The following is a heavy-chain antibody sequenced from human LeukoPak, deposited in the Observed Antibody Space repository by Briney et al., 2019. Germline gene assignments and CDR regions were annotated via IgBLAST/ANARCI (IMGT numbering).Heavy chain of an antibody. CDR2: IKHDGSEK. CDR1: GFTFNIFW. D-gene: IGHD7-27*01. J-gene: IGHJ4*02. V-gene: IGHV3-7*04. CDR3: ARALGNSTGDY. Sequence: GGSLRLSCAASGFTFNIFWMSWVRQAPGKGLEWVANIKHDGSEKYYVDSVRGRFTISRDNAKNSLILQMNSLRGEDTAVYYCARALGNSTGDYWGQGTLVTVSS.